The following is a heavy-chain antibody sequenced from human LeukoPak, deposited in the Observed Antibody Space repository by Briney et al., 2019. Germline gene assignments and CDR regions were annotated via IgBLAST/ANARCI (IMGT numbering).Heavy chain of an antibody. CDR1: GVSISSSYSY. J-gene: IGHJ5*01. V-gene: IGHV4-39*07. CDR2: IYYSGST. CDR3: ARGSPKLDS. Sequence: SETLSLTCTVSGVSISSSYSYWGWIRQPPGKGLEWIGSIYYSGSTYYNPSLKSRVTISVDTSKNQFSLKLSSVTAADTAVYYCARGSPKLDSWGQGTPVTVSS.